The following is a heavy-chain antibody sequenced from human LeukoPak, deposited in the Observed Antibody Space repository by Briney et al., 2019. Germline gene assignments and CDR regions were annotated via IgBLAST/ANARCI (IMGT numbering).Heavy chain of an antibody. Sequence: GGSLRLSCEASGFPFSTFWMIWVRQPPGKGLEWVAKIQQDGSGEQYVDSVKGRFTISRDNAKNSLYLQMNSLRVEDTGVYYCAGENWYRLDPWGQGTLVTVSS. D-gene: IGHD1-1*01. CDR2: IQQDGSGE. V-gene: IGHV3-7*01. CDR1: GFPFSTFW. CDR3: AGENWYRLDP. J-gene: IGHJ5*02.